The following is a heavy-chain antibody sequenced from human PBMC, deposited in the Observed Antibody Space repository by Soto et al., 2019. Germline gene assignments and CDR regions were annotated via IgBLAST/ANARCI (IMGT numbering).Heavy chain of an antibody. D-gene: IGHD3-3*01. V-gene: IGHV1-2*02. CDR2: INPATGAA. Sequence: QLHLVQSGAVVKKPGASVTVSCSASGYPVTAYYMHWVRQAPGRGLEWMGGINPATGAAKYTKTFQGRVTMTRDTSTSTGFMALSGLPSEDTAVFYCARGGGVGVAGSAAFDMWGQGTLVTVSS. J-gene: IGHJ3*02. CDR3: ARGGGVGVAGSAAFDM. CDR1: GYPVTAYY.